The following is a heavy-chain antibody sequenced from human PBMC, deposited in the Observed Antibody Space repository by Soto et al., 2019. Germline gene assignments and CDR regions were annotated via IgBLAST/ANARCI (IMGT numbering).Heavy chain of an antibody. Sequence: GGSLRFSCAASGFICSSYDMSWVRQAPGKGLEWVSTILVGGSTHYPDSVRGRFTISRDNSKNTLFLQMNSLTAGDTAVYYCAKATATGGGAFDICGQGTMVTVSS. D-gene: IGHD2-8*02. V-gene: IGHV3-23*01. CDR3: AKATATGGGAFDI. CDR2: ILVGGST. CDR1: GFICSSYD. J-gene: IGHJ3*02.